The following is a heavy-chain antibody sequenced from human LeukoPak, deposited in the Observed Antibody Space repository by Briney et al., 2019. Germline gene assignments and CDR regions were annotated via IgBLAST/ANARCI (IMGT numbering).Heavy chain of an antibody. CDR1: GYTFSSFG. D-gene: IGHD2-8*01. V-gene: IGHV1-18*01. CDR2: IGAYNGNT. CDR3: ARSGAVLTRLFDQ. J-gene: IGHJ4*02. Sequence: ASVKVSCKASGYTFSSFGMSWVRQAPGQGLEWMGWIGAYNGNTNYAQKPQGRVTMTTDTSTSTAYMELRSLRSDDTAVYYCARSGAVLTRLFDQWGQGTLVTVSS.